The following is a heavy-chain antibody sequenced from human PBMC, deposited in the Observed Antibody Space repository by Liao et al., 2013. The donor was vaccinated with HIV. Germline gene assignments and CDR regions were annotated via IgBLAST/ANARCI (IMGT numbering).Heavy chain of an antibody. V-gene: IGHV4-4*07. CDR3: ARDELELPNYYYYYYMDV. CDR1: GGSISSYY. D-gene: IGHD1-7*01. Sequence: QVQLQESGPGLVKPSETLSLTCTVSGGSISSYYWSWIRQPAGKGLEWIGRIYTSGSTNYNPSLKSRVTISVNTSKNQFSLKLSSVTAADTAVYYCARDELELPNYYYYYYMDVWGKGTTVTVSS. J-gene: IGHJ6*03. CDR2: IYTSGST.